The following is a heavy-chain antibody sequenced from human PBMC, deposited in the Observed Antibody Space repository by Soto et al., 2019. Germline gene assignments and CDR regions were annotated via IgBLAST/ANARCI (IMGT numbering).Heavy chain of an antibody. D-gene: IGHD3-10*01. Sequence: SETLSLTCTFSGGSISSDYWNWIRQPPGKGLEWIGYIHSGSTTYSASLRSRVTISVDTSKNQFSLKLSSVTAADTAVYFCARHDGSRSTDYWGQGTLVTVSS. CDR1: GGSISSDY. V-gene: IGHV4-59*08. CDR2: IHSGST. J-gene: IGHJ4*02. CDR3: ARHDGSRSTDY.